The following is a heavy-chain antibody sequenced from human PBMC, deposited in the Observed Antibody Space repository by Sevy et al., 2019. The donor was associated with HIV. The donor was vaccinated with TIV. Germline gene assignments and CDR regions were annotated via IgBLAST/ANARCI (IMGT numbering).Heavy chain of an antibody. Sequence: ASVKVSCKSSGGTFITFAITWVRQAPGQGLEWMGGFIPLFDTTNYSQKFQGRVTLSADGSTATAYMELSSLRSEDTAVYYCATSYYDSSGYSPLFYYGKDVWGQGTTVTVSS. V-gene: IGHV1-69*13. CDR3: ATSYYDSSGYSPLFYYGKDV. CDR1: GGTFITFA. J-gene: IGHJ6*02. D-gene: IGHD3-22*01. CDR2: FIPLFDTT.